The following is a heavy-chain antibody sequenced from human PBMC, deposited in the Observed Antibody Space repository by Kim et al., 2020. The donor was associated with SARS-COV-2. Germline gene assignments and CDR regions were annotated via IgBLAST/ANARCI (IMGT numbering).Heavy chain of an antibody. V-gene: IGHV3-66*01. CDR2: SDGST. Sequence: SDGSTYYADSVKARFTICRDSSRNMLFLDMSSLRAEDTALYYCTRDWVGPWGQGTLVTVSS. J-gene: IGHJ5*02. CDR3: TRDWVGP.